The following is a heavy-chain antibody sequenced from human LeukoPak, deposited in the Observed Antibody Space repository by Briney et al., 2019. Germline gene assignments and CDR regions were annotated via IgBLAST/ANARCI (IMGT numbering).Heavy chain of an antibody. CDR3: ARDGWFGELDKDHFDY. D-gene: IGHD3-10*01. CDR2: IRPSGST. Sequence: ASVKVSCKASGYTFTSYYIHWVRQAPGQGLEYMGIIRPSGSTAYAQKFQGRVTMTRDTSTSAVYMELNSLRAEDTAVYYCARDGWFGELDKDHFDYWGQGTLVTVSS. J-gene: IGHJ4*02. V-gene: IGHV1-46*01. CDR1: GYTFTSYY.